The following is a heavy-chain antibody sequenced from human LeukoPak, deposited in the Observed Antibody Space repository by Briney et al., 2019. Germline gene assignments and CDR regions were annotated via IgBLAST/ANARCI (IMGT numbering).Heavy chain of an antibody. V-gene: IGHV3-21*04. CDR1: GFTFSSYS. J-gene: IGHJ6*03. D-gene: IGHD5-12*01. CDR2: ISSSSSYI. Sequence: GGSLRLSCAASGFTFSSYSMNWVRQAPGKGLEWVSSISSSSSYIYYADSVKGRFTISRDNAKNSLYLQMNSLRAEDTAVYYCARTTEGYAGGPGYSYYYYMDVWGKGTTVTISS. CDR3: ARTTEGYAGGPGYSYYYYMDV.